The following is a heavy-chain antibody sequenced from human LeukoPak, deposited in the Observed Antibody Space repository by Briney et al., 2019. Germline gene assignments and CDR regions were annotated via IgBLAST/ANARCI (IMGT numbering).Heavy chain of an antibody. CDR1: GGTFSSYA. Sequence: SVKVSCKASGGTFSSYAISWVRQAPGQGLEWMGGIIPIFGTANYAQKFQGRVTITADESTSTAYMELSNLRSEDTAVYYCARGSSSGSPVDYWGQGTLVTVPS. CDR2: IIPIFGTA. D-gene: IGHD3-22*01. J-gene: IGHJ4*02. V-gene: IGHV1-69*01. CDR3: ARGSSSGSPVDY.